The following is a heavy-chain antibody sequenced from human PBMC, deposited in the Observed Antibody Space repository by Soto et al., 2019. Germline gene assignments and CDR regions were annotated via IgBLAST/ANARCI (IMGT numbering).Heavy chain of an antibody. D-gene: IGHD6-19*01. CDR2: IDSSGEK. CDR3: ARRHLAVAVSPWFDP. CDR1: GLSITDSEMG. J-gene: IGHJ5*02. Sequence: QVTLKESGPVLVKPTETLTLRCTVSGLSITDSEMGVSWIRQPAGQPREWLAHIDSSGEKSYRTFLKSRLAISKDTSKSQIVLTMTNMDPADTATYYCARRHLAVAVSPWFDPWGQGIPVTVSS. V-gene: IGHV2-26*01.